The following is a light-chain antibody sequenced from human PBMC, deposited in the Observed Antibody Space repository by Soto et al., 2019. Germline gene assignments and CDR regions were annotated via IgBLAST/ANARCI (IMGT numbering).Light chain of an antibody. CDR2: EDN. J-gene: IGLJ1*01. CDR3: SSYSTTSTLV. Sequence: QSALTQPASVSGSPGQSVTISCTGASSDVGGNDYVSWYQQHPGKAPKLILYEDNNRPSGVSNHFSGSKSGNTASLIISGLQADDEADYYCSSYSTTSTLVFGSGTKVTVL. V-gene: IGLV2-14*01. CDR1: SSDVGGNDY.